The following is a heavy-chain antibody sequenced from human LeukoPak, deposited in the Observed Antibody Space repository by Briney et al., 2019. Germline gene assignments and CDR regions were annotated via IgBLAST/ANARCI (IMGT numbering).Heavy chain of an antibody. Sequence: PGGSLRLSCAASGFTFSSYAMTWVRQAPGKGLQWVSDISGNGYSIYYADSLKGRFTISRDNSKDTLYLQMNSLRAEDTAVYYCATNSNSWYIDQWGQGTLVTVSS. CDR2: ISGNGYSI. V-gene: IGHV3-23*01. CDR3: ATNSNSWYIDQ. CDR1: GFTFSSYA. D-gene: IGHD6-13*01. J-gene: IGHJ4*02.